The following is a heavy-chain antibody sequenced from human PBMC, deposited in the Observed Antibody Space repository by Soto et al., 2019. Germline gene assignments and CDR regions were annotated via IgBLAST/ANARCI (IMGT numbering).Heavy chain of an antibody. J-gene: IGHJ5*02. Sequence: QVQLQESGPGLVKPSQTLSLTCTVSGGSISSGDYYWSWIRQHPGKGLEWIGYIYYSGSTYYNPALKSRVTLSVDTSKIQFFLKLSSVTAADTAVYYCARWWSGSRQGFDPWGQGTLVTVSS. V-gene: IGHV4-31*03. CDR1: GGSISSGDYY. CDR3: ARWWSGSRQGFDP. CDR2: IYYSGST. D-gene: IGHD3-3*01.